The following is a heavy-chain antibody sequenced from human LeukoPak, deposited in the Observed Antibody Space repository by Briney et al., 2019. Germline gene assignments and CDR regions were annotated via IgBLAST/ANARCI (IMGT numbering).Heavy chain of an antibody. D-gene: IGHD3-10*01. V-gene: IGHV4-59*08. CDR2: IYYSGST. J-gene: IGHJ6*02. Sequence: SETLSLTCTVSGGSISSYYWSWIRQPPGKGLEWIGYIYYSGSTNYNPSLKSRVTISVDTSKNQFSLKLSSVTAADTAVYYCARQPYNGSGSYYYYYGMDVWGQGTTVTVSS. CDR3: ARQPYNGSGSYYYYYGMDV. CDR1: GGSISSYY.